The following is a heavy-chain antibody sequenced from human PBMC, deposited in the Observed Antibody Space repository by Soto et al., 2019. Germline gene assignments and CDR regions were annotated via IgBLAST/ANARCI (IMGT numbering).Heavy chain of an antibody. CDR1: RESFSGHF. V-gene: IGHV4-34*01. J-gene: IGHJ5*02. Sequence: SETLSLTCAVDRESFSGHFWGWFRQPPGKRLEWIGEVDHTESTNYNPSLKSRVIMFVDTSKSQFSLNLSSVTAADTAMYYCARGRKHYDVLTGYRSTLNWFDPWGQGTLVTVSS. CDR2: VDHTEST. D-gene: IGHD3-9*01. CDR3: ARGRKHYDVLTGYRSTLNWFDP.